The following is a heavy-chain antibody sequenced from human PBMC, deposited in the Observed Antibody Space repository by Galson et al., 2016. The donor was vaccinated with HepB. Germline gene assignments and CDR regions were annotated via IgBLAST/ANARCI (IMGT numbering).Heavy chain of an antibody. D-gene: IGHD6-19*01. V-gene: IGHV1-18*01. CDR3: ARISDLGPPWLAHFDY. CDR2: ISAYNENK. Sequence: SVKVSCKASGYTFINYGISWVRQAPGQGLEWMGWISAYNENKNFAQKFQDRVTLTTDTSTRSAYMELRSLTSDDTAVYYCARISDLGPPWLAHFDYWGQGTLGTVSS. CDR1: GYTFINYG. J-gene: IGHJ4*02.